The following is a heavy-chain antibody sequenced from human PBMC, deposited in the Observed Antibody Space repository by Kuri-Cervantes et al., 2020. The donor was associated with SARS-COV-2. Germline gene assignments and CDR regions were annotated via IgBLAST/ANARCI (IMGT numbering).Heavy chain of an antibody. J-gene: IGHJ2*01. Sequence: LKISCEASVFIFSDYAIDWVRQAPGKGLEWVAATSADRTKEYYLDSVKGRFAISRDNSKNTVYLQINSLRAEDTAVYYCARDSDTTGYYWYFDLWGRGTLVTVSS. CDR2: TSADRTKE. D-gene: IGHD3-22*01. V-gene: IGHV3-30*09. CDR3: ARDSDTTGYYWYFDL. CDR1: VFIFSDYA.